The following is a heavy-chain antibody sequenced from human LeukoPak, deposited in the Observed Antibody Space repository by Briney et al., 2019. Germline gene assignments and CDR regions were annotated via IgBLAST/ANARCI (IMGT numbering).Heavy chain of an antibody. CDR3: ARDINGFGEFWD. J-gene: IGHJ4*02. CDR2: INSDGSGT. Sequence: GGSLRLSCAASEFSVGSNYMTWVRQAPGKGLVWVSRINSDGSGTSYADSVKGRFTISRDNAKNTLYLQMNSLRAEDTAVYYCARDINGFGEFWDWGQGTLVTVSS. V-gene: IGHV3-74*01. D-gene: IGHD3-10*01. CDR1: EFSVGSNY.